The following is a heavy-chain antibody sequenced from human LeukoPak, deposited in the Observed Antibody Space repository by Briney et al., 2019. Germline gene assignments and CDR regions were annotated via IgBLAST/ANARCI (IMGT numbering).Heavy chain of an antibody. D-gene: IGHD3-9*01. CDR3: ATSNPHYDMSMDV. CDR1: ASTFTSYH. Sequence: GASVKVSCKAFASTFTSYHFHWVRQVPGQGLEWMGIINPRGGSTDYAPKFQGRITMTRDTSRNTVYMELTSLRSEDTAVYYCATSNPHYDMSMDVWGKGTTVTISS. J-gene: IGHJ6*03. V-gene: IGHV1-46*01. CDR2: INPRGGST.